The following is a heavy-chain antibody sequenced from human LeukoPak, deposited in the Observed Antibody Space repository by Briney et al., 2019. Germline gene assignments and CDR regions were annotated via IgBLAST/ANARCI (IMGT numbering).Heavy chain of an antibody. CDR1: GFTFTSYW. CDR2: LQQDGGEK. J-gene: IGHJ4*02. CDR3: AKGGRASALDY. Sequence: GGSLRLSCAASGFTFTSYWMSWVRQAQGKGLEWVANLQQDGGEKYYVDSVKGRFTISRDNAKNSLYLQMNSLRAEDTAVYYCAKGGRASALDYWGQGTLVTVSS. V-gene: IGHV3-7*05.